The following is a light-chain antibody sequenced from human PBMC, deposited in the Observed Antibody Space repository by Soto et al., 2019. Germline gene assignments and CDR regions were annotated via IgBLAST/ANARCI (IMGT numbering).Light chain of an antibody. CDR3: QQRSNWPPWT. CDR1: QSVSSY. J-gene: IGKJ1*01. V-gene: IGKV3-11*01. Sequence: EIVLTQSPATLSLSPGERATLSCRASQSVSSYLAWYQQKPGQAPRLLIYDASNSATGIPARFSGSGSGTDFTLPIRSLEPEDFAVYYCQQRSNWPPWTFGQGTKLEIK. CDR2: DAS.